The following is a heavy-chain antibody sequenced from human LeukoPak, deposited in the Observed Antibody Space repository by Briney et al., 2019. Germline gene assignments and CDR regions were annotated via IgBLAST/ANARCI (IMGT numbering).Heavy chain of an antibody. J-gene: IGHJ4*02. CDR3: AKGGSSSSADY. CDR2: ISSSGTGT. V-gene: IGHV3-23*01. D-gene: IGHD6-6*01. CDR1: GFSFRNHA. Sequence: PGRSLRLSCAASGFSFRNHAMSWVRQAPGKGLEWVSTISSSGTGTYYADSVKGRFTISRYISKNTLYMEMNSLRAYDTAVYSCAKGGSSSSADYWGQGTLVTVSS.